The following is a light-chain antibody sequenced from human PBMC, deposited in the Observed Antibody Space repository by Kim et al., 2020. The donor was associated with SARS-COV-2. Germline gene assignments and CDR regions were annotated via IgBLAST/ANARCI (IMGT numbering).Light chain of an antibody. Sequence: PGRSITISATGTSSDVGNYNLVSWYHQHPGKAPKLMIYEVTQRPSGVSNRFAGSKSGNTASLTISGLQAEDEADYYCCSYAGSRNVFGGGTQLTVL. CDR2: EVT. CDR3: CSYAGSRNV. V-gene: IGLV2-23*02. J-gene: IGLJ7*01. CDR1: SSDVGNYNL.